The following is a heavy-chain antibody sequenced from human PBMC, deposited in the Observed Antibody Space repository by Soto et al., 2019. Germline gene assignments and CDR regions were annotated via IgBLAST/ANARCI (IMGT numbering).Heavy chain of an antibody. J-gene: IGHJ5*02. CDR3: ARHYSSGSRNWFDP. CDR1: GGSINSSSYF. Sequence: SETLSLTCSVSGGSINSSSYFWGWIRQPPGKGLEWIGSIYYSGSTYYNPSLRSRVTISVDTSKNQFSLKLSSVTAADTAVFYCARHYSSGSRNWFDPWGQGTLVTVSS. CDR2: IYYSGST. V-gene: IGHV4-39*01. D-gene: IGHD6-19*01.